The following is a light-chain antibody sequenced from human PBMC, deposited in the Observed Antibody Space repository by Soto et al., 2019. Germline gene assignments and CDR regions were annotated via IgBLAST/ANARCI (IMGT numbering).Light chain of an antibody. CDR3: QQYNNWPPIT. V-gene: IGKV3-15*01. Sequence: EIVLTQSPATLSVSPGERATFSSRASQSVSSNLAWYQQKPGQAPRLLIYGASTRATGIPARFSGSGSGTEFTLTISSLQSEDFAVYYCQQYNNWPPITFGQGTRLEIK. J-gene: IGKJ5*01. CDR2: GAS. CDR1: QSVSSN.